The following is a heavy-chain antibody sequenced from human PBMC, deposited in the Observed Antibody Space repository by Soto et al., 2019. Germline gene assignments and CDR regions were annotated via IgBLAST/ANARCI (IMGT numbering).Heavy chain of an antibody. Sequence: QVQLVQSGAEVKKPGASVKVSCKASGYTFTGYYMHWVRQAPGQGLEWMGWINPNSGGTNYAQKFEGWVTMTRDTSISTAYMELGRLRSDDTAVYFCARAHNLFEGEGYFFYGVDVWGQGTTVTVSS. CDR3: ARAHNLFEGEGYFFYGVDV. V-gene: IGHV1-2*04. CDR2: INPNSGGT. CDR1: GYTFTGYY. J-gene: IGHJ6*02. D-gene: IGHD3-10*02.